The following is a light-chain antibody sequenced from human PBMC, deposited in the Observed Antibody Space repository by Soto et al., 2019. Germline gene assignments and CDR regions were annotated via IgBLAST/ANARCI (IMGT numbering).Light chain of an antibody. CDR1: QSVSSY. CDR3: QQYNNWWT. CDR2: DAS. Sequence: EIVLTQSPATLSVSPGERATLSCRASQSVSSYLAWYQQKPGQAPRLLIYDASNRATGIPARFSGSGSGTEFTLTISSLQSEDFGVYYCQQYNNWWTFGQGTKVDI. V-gene: IGKV3D-15*01. J-gene: IGKJ1*01.